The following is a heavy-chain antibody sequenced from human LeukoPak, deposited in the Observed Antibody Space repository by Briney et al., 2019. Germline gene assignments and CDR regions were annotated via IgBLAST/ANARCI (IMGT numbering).Heavy chain of an antibody. D-gene: IGHD3-9*01. CDR2: LYYSGNT. CDR3: ARLKSRLAAIDI. J-gene: IGHJ3*02. Sequence: PSETLSLTCTVSGGSISSSSYYWGWIRQPPGKGLEWIGSLYYSGNTYYNPSLKSRVTISVDTSKNQFSLKLRSVTAADTAVYCCARLKSRLAAIDIWGQGTMVTVSS. V-gene: IGHV4-39*01. CDR1: GGSISSSSYY.